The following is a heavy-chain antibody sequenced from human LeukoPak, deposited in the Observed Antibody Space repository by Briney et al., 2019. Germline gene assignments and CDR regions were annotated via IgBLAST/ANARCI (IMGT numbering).Heavy chain of an antibody. CDR2: ISAYNSDR. D-gene: IGHD3-16*02. CDR1: GYTFKMYG. J-gene: IGHJ4*02. Sequence: GASVKVSCQASGYTFKMYGINWVRQAPGQGPEWMGWISAYNSDRKYAQKFQGRVTMTTDTSTSTAYMELRSLRSDDTAVYYCARDSVEENYDYVWGSYRSFDYWGQGTLVTVSS. V-gene: IGHV1-18*01. CDR3: ARDSVEENYDYVWGSYRSFDY.